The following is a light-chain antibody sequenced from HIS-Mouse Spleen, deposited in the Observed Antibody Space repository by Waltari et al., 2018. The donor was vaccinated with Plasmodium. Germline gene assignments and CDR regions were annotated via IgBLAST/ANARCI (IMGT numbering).Light chain of an antibody. CDR3: QAWDSSTAWV. Sequence: SYDLTQPPSVSVSPGQAASITCSGAKLGDKYACWYQQKPGQSPVLVIYQDSKRPSGIPERFSGSNSGNTATLTISGTQAMDEADYYCQAWDSSTAWVFGGGTKLTVL. V-gene: IGLV3-1*01. J-gene: IGLJ2*01. CDR1: KLGDKY. CDR2: QDS.